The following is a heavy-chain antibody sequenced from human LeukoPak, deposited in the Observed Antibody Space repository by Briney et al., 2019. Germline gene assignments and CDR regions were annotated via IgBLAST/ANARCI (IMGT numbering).Heavy chain of an antibody. D-gene: IGHD3-10*01. CDR2: ISSSSCYI. J-gene: IGHJ4*02. CDR3: AREDSYYYGSGSYPFDY. Sequence: GGSLRLSCAASGLTFSSYSMNWVRQAPGKGLEGVSSISSSSCYIYYADSVKGRFTISRDNAKNSLYLQMNSLRAEDTAVYYCAREDSYYYGSGSYPFDYWGQGTLVTVSS. V-gene: IGHV3-21*01. CDR1: GLTFSSYS.